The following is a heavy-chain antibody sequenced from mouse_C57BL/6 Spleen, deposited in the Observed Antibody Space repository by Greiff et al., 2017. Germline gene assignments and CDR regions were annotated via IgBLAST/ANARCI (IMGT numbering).Heavy chain of an antibody. D-gene: IGHD1-1*01. Sequence: QVQLKESGAELVRPGTSVKMSCKASGYTFTNYWIGWAKQRPGHGLEWIGDIYPGGGYTNYNEKFKGKATLTADKSSSTAYMQFSSLTSEDSAIYYCARTYYYGSSTGYFDYWGQGTTLTVSS. CDR2: IYPGGGYT. V-gene: IGHV1-63*01. CDR1: GYTFTNYW. CDR3: ARTYYYGSSTGYFDY. J-gene: IGHJ2*01.